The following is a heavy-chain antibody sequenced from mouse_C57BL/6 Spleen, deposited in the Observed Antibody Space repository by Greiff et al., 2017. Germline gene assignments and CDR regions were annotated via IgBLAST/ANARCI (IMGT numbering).Heavy chain of an antibody. Sequence: QVQLQQSGAELVRPGTSVKVSCKASGYAFTNYLIEWVKQRPGQGLEWIGVINTGSGGTNYNEKFKGKVTLTADKSSSTAYMQLSSLTSEDSAVYFCTRDGSSIFDYWGQGTTLTVSS. J-gene: IGHJ2*01. V-gene: IGHV1-54*01. CDR2: INTGSGGT. D-gene: IGHD1-1*01. CDR3: TRDGSSIFDY. CDR1: GYAFTNYL.